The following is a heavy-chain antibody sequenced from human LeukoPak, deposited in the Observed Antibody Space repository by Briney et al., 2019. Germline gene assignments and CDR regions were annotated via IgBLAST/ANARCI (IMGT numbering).Heavy chain of an antibody. D-gene: IGHD5-24*01. V-gene: IGHV3-11*04. CDR2: ISSSGSNI. Sequence: PGGSLRPSCGVSGFTFSDYYMSWIRQAPGKGLEWVSYISSSGSNIYYADSVRGRFTISRDNAKNSLYLQMISLRAEDTAVYYCARDPVEISYDYWGQGTLVTVSS. CDR3: ARDPVEISYDY. CDR1: GFTFSDYY. J-gene: IGHJ4*02.